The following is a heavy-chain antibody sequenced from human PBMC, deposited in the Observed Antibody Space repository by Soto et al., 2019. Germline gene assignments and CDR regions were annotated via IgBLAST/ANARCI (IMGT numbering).Heavy chain of an antibody. V-gene: IGHV4-30-2*01. CDR2: IYHSGST. CDR1: GGSISSGGYS. Sequence: PSETLSLTCAVSGGSISSGGYSWSWIRQPPGKGLEWIGYIYHSGSTYYNPSLKSRVTISVDRSKNQFSLKLSSVTAADTAVYYCARGFYRYYDSSGYPSNWIDPWGQGTLVTVSS. J-gene: IGHJ5*02. CDR3: ARGFYRYYDSSGYPSNWIDP. D-gene: IGHD3-22*01.